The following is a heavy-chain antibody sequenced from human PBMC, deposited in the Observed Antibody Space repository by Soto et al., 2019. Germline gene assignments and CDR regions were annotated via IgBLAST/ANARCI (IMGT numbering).Heavy chain of an antibody. Sequence: LSLTCTVSGGSISSYYWSWIRQAPGKGLEWVSYISSSGSTIYYADSVKGRFTISRDNAKNSLYLQMNSLRAEDTAVYYCARGGQQLHGMDVWGQGTTVTVS. D-gene: IGHD6-13*01. CDR1: GGSISSYY. V-gene: IGHV3-11*01. CDR2: ISSSGSTI. J-gene: IGHJ6*02. CDR3: ARGGQQLHGMDV.